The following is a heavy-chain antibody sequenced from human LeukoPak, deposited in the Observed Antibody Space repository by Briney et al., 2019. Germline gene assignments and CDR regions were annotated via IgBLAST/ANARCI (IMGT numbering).Heavy chain of an antibody. CDR1: GGTFSSYA. CDR3: AVLRFLDRSAFDI. J-gene: IGHJ3*02. Sequence: GASVKVSCKASGGTFSSYAISWVRQAPGQGLEWMGGIIPIFGTANYAQKFQGRVTITTDESTSTAYMELSSLRSDDTAVYYCAVLRFLDRSAFDIWGQGTMVTVSS. CDR2: IIPIFGTA. V-gene: IGHV1-69*05. D-gene: IGHD3-3*01.